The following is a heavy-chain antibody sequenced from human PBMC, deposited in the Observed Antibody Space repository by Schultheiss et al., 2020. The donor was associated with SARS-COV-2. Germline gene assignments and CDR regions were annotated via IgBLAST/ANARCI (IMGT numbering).Heavy chain of an antibody. D-gene: IGHD3-3*01. Sequence: GGSLRLSCAASGFTVSSNYMSWVRQAPGKGLEWVSGISWNSGSIGYADSVKGRFTISRDNSKNTLYLQMNSLRAEDTAVYYCAAQDGVVIIYYWGQGTLVTVSS. CDR1: GFTVSSNY. CDR3: AAQDGVVIIYY. CDR2: ISWNSGSI. J-gene: IGHJ4*02. V-gene: IGHV3-23*01.